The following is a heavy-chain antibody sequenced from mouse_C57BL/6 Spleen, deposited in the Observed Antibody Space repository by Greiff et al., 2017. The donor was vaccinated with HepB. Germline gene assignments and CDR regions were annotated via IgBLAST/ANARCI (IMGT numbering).Heavy chain of an antibody. J-gene: IGHJ4*01. CDR1: GFTFSDYY. Sequence: EVKLVESEGGLVQPGSSMKLSCTASGFTFSDYYMAWVRQIPEKGLEWVANINYDGSSTYYLDSLKSRFIISRDNAKNILYLQMSSLKSEDTATYYCARERGDYDGDAMDYWGQGTSVTVSS. V-gene: IGHV5-16*01. CDR3: ARERGDYDGDAMDY. D-gene: IGHD1-1*01. CDR2: INYDGSST.